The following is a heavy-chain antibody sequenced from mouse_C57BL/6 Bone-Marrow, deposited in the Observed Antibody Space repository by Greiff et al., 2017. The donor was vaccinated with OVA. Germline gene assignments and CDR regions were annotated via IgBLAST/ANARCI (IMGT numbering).Heavy chain of an antibody. CDR1: GFTFSSYA. Sequence: EVQLVESGGGLVKPGGSLKLSCAASGFTFSSYAMSWVRQTPEKRLEWVATISDGGSYTYYPDNVKGRFTISRDNAKNNLYLQMSHLKSEDTAMYYCARDHYYGPYYFDYWGKGTTLTVSS. V-gene: IGHV5-4*01. CDR2: ISDGGSYT. CDR3: ARDHYYGPYYFDY. J-gene: IGHJ2*01. D-gene: IGHD1-1*01.